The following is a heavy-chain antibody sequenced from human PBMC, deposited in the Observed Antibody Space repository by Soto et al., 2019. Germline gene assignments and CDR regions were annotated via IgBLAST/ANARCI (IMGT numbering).Heavy chain of an antibody. J-gene: IGHJ3*02. CDR1: GYTFTGYY. CDR3: AGSATGMGADAFDI. D-gene: IGHD1-1*01. Sequence: GASVKVSCKASGYTFTGYYMHWVRQAPGQGLEWMGWINPNSGGTNYAQKFQGWVTMTRDTSISTAYMELSRLRSDDTAVYYCAGSATGMGADAFDIWGQGTMVTVSS. V-gene: IGHV1-2*04. CDR2: INPNSGGT.